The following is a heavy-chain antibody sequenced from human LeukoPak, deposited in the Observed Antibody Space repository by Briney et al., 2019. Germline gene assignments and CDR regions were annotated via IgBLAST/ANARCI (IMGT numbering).Heavy chain of an antibody. CDR1: GGSINTPNYY. CDR3: ARTTGRNYYYYYMNV. V-gene: IGHV4-39*07. CDR2: IFYSGGT. J-gene: IGHJ6*03. D-gene: IGHD1-1*01. Sequence: SETLSLTCTVSGGSINTPNYYWGWIRQTPGKGLEWIGNIFYSGGTYYSPSLTSRVTISLDTSRNQFSLKLNSVTAADTAVYYCARTTGRNYYYYYMNVWGKGTTVTISS.